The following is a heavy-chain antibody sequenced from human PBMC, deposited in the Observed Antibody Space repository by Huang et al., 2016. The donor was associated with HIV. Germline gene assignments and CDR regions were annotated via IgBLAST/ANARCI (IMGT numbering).Heavy chain of an antibody. J-gene: IGHJ4*02. CDR1: GFSISSYW. Sequence: EVQLVESGGGLVQPGGSLRLSCAASGFSISSYWMHWVRQAPGKGMWWVSGINRDGSSTSDADSVKGRFTISRDNAKNTLYLQMNSLRAEDTAVYYCARDPRIQSWLNFFDYWGQGTLVSVSS. CDR3: ARDPRIQSWLNFFDY. V-gene: IGHV3-74*01. CDR2: INRDGSST. D-gene: IGHD3-22*01.